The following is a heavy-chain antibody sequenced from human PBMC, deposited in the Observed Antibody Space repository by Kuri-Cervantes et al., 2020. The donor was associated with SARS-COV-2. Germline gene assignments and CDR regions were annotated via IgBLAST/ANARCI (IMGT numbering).Heavy chain of an antibody. CDR1: GGSFSGYY. CDR2: INHSGST. D-gene: IGHD3-3*01. Sequence: SQTLSLTCAVYGGSFSGYYWSWIRQPLGKGLEWIGEINHSGSTNYNPSLKSRVTISVDTSKNQFSLKLSSVTAADTAVYYCARSTIFGALDYWGQGTLVTVSS. CDR3: ARSTIFGALDY. V-gene: IGHV4-34*01. J-gene: IGHJ4*02.